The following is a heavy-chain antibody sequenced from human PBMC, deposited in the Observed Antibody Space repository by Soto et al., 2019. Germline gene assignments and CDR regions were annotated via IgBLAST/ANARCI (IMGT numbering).Heavy chain of an antibody. J-gene: IGHJ4*02. D-gene: IGHD1-26*01. CDR1: GFTFSSHS. CDR2: ISYDGNIK. Sequence: QVQLVESGGGVAQPGMSLRLSCAASGFTFSSHSIQWVRQAPGKGLEWVAVISYDGNIKYYADSVRVRFTISRDNSKNTLYLQMNSLRPEDTAVYYCAREWSTSAALDKWGQGPLVIFSS. V-gene: IGHV3-30-3*01. CDR3: AREWSTSAALDK.